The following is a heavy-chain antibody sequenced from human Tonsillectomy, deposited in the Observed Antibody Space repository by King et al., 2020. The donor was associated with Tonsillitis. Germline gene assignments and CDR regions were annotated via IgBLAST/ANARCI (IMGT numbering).Heavy chain of an antibody. V-gene: IGHV3-30*18. Sequence: VQLVESGGGVVQPGRSLRLSCAASGVTFSSYGMHWVRQAPGKGLEWVSFISYDGSNKYYADSVKGRFTISRDNSKNTLYMQMNSLRAEDTAVYYCAKGRSMIVVFTAFDYWGQGTLVTVSS. D-gene: IGHD3-22*01. J-gene: IGHJ4*02. CDR3: AKGRSMIVVFTAFDY. CDR2: ISYDGSNK. CDR1: GVTFSSYG.